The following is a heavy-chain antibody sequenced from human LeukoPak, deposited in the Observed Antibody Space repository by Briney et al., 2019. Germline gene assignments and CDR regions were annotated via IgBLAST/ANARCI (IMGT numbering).Heavy chain of an antibody. D-gene: IGHD3-22*01. CDR3: ARGPELLYYYDSTGYYAY. CDR1: GGTFSSYA. V-gene: IGHV1-69*05. CDR2: IIPIFGTA. J-gene: IGHJ4*02. Sequence: ASVKVSCKASGGTFSSYAISWVRQAPGQGLEWVGRIIPIFGTANYAQKFQGRVTITTDESTSTAYMELSSLRSEDTAVYYCARGPELLYYYDSTGYYAYWGQGTLVTVSS.